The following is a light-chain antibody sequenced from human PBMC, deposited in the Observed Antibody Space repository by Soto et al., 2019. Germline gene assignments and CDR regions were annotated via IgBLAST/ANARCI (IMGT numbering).Light chain of an antibody. CDR3: QQHNSFPIP. CDR1: QGIANF. V-gene: IGKV1-9*01. Sequence: IQLTQSPSSLSASVGDRVTISCRASQGIANFLAWYQQKPGKAPKLLIYGASTLQSGVPSRFSGSGYGTNCTLTISSLQPEDFAPYYCQQHNSFPIPFGPGTKVDIK. J-gene: IGKJ3*01. CDR2: GAS.